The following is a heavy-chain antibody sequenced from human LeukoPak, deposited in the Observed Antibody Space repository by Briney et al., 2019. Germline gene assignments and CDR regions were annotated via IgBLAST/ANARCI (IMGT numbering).Heavy chain of an antibody. V-gene: IGHV3-23*01. D-gene: IGHD3-22*01. CDR1: GFTFSVHG. J-gene: IGHJ4*02. Sequence: GGTLRLSCAASGFTFSVHGINWVRQAPGKGLEWVSAISPSGDITYYADSVKGRFTISRDNYKNTVNLQMNDLRAEDTAVYYCAKGPHTYDDSGHIDYWGQGTLVTVSS. CDR2: ISPSGDIT. CDR3: AKGPHTYDDSGHIDY.